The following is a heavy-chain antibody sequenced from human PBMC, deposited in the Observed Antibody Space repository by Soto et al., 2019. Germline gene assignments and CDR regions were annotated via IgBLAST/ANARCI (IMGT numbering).Heavy chain of an antibody. CDR1: GGSISSGDYY. D-gene: IGHD4-17*01. Sequence: PSETLSLTCTVSGGSISSGDYYWSWIRQPPGKGLEWIGYIYYSGSTYYHTSLQSRVTISVDTSKNQFYLKLSSVTAADTAVYYCARVMFPRNDYGDHILEGWGQGTLVTVSS. V-gene: IGHV4-30-4*01. J-gene: IGHJ4*02. CDR3: ARVMFPRNDYGDHILEG. CDR2: IYYSGST.